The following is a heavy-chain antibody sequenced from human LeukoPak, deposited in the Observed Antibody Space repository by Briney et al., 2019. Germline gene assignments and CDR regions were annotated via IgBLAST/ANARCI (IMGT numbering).Heavy chain of an antibody. D-gene: IGHD6-13*01. V-gene: IGHV4-30-2*01. CDR2: IYHSGST. CDR1: GGSISSGGYS. CDR3: ARGMYSSSWYVDY. J-gene: IGHJ4*02. Sequence: SETLSLTCAVSGGSISSGGYSWSWIRQPPGKGLELIGYIYHSGSTYYNPSLKSLATISIDRSKNQFSLKLSSVTAADTAVYYCARGMYSSSWYVDYWGQGTLVAVSS.